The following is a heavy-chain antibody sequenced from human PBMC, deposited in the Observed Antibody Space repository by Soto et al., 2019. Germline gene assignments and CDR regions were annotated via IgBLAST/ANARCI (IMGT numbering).Heavy chain of an antibody. CDR3: ARDIVGTISSDGMHA. J-gene: IGHJ6*02. V-gene: IGHV3-30-3*01. D-gene: IGHD5-12*01. CDR1: GFTFSSYA. CDR2: ISYDGSNK. Sequence: PGGSLRLSCAASGFTFSSYAMHWVRQAPGKGLEWVAVISYDGSNKYYADSVKGRFTISRDNSKNTLYLQMISLRAEDTAVYYCARDIVGTISSDGMHAWGQGTTVTVSS.